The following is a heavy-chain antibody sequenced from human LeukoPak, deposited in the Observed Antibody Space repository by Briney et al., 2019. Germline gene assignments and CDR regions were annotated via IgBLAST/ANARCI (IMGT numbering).Heavy chain of an antibody. J-gene: IGHJ4*02. CDR1: GGSISSSSYY. CDR3: ARLYYDSSGYYQICYFDY. CDR2: IYYSGST. D-gene: IGHD3-22*01. V-gene: IGHV4-39*01. Sequence: SETLSLTCTVSGGSISSSSYYWGWLRQPPGRGLEWIGSIYYSGSTYYNPSLKSRVTISVDTSKNQFSLNLSSVTAADTAVYYCARLYYDSSGYYQICYFDYWGQGTLVTVSS.